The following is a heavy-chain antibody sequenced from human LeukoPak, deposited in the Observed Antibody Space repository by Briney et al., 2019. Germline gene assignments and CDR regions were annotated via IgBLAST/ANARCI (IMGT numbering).Heavy chain of an antibody. CDR2: MSGSGGST. CDR3: AKVRGEHAFDI. D-gene: IGHD3-16*01. V-gene: IGHV3-23*01. Sequence: PGGSLRLSCAASGFTFSSYTMNWVRQAPGKGLEWVSVMSGSGGSTYYADSVKGRFTISRDNSKNTLYLQMNSLRAEDTAVYYCAKVRGEHAFDIWGQGTMVTVSS. CDR1: GFTFSSYT. J-gene: IGHJ3*02.